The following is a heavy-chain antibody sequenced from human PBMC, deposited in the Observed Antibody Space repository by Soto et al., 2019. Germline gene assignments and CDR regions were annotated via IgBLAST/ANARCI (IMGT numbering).Heavy chain of an antibody. J-gene: IGHJ4*02. CDR1: GFIFRDYL. Sequence: QVQLVESGGGVVQPGTSLRLSCKASGFIFRDYLIHWVRQAPGKGLEWLAVLSFDGTAEYYADSTRGRFTISRDIPKSTTYLVIKNGRREDTAMYYCARVATRLQSMEVLEYWGPGTLVTVPS. CDR3: ARVATRLQSMEVLEY. V-gene: IGHV3-30*03. D-gene: IGHD2-21*02. CDR2: LSFDGTAE.